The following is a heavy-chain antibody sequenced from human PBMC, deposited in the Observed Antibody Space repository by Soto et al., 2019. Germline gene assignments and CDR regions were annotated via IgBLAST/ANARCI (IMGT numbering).Heavy chain of an antibody. J-gene: IGHJ3*02. CDR2: IWYDGSNK. V-gene: IGHV3-33*01. Sequence: QVQLVESGGGVVQPGRSLRLSCAASGFTFSSYGMHWVRQAPGKGLEWVAVIWYDGSNKYYADSVKGRFTISRDNSKNTLYLQMNSLRAEDTAVYYCASHGPVFKDYGDYYAFDIWGQGTMVTVSS. D-gene: IGHD4-17*01. CDR1: GFTFSSYG. CDR3: ASHGPVFKDYGDYYAFDI.